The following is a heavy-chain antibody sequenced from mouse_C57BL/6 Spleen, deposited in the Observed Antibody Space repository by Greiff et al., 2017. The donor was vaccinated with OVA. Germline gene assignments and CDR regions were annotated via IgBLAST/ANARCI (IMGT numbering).Heavy chain of an antibody. CDR3: ARSLSDSSWFAY. J-gene: IGHJ3*01. CDR1: GYAFSSYW. Sequence: VKLMESGAELVKPGASVKISCKASGYAFSSYWMNWVKQRPGKGLEWIGQIYPGDGDTNYNGKFKGKATLTADKSSSTAYMQLSSLTSEDSAVYFCARSLSDSSWFAYWGQGTLVTVSA. D-gene: IGHD3-2*02. V-gene: IGHV1-80*01. CDR2: IYPGDGDT.